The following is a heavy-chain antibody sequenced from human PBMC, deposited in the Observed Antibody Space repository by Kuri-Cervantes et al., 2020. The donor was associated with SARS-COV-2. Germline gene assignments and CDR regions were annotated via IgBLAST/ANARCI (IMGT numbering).Heavy chain of an antibody. CDR3: ARSSFEPAPVRFLEWTGIKGGFDY. J-gene: IGHJ4*02. V-gene: IGHV1-69*13. CDR1: GGTFSSYA. CDR2: IIPIFGTA. Sequence: SVKVSCKASGGTFSSYAISWVRQAPGQGLEWMGGIIPIFGTANYAQKFQGRVTITADESTSTAYMELSSLRSEDTAVYYCARSSFEPAPVRFLEWTGIKGGFDYWGQGTLVTVSS. D-gene: IGHD3-3*01.